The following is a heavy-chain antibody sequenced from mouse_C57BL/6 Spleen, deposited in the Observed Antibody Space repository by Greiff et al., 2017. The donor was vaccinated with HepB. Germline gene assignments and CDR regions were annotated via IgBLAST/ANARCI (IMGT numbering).Heavy chain of an antibody. J-gene: IGHJ4*01. D-gene: IGHD1-1*01. CDR1: GFSLTSYG. V-gene: IGHV2-5*01. Sequence: QVQLKQSGPGLVQPSQSLSITCTVSGFSLTSYGVHWVRQSPGKGLEWLGVIWRGGSTDYNAAFMSRLSITKDNSKSQVFFKMNSLQADDTAIYYCAKNHYYGSSYVSMDYWGQGTSVTVSS. CDR3: AKNHYYGSSYVSMDY. CDR2: IWRGGST.